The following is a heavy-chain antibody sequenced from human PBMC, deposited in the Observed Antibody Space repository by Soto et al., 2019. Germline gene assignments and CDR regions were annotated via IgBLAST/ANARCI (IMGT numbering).Heavy chain of an antibody. CDR3: ATDGVAGLPAHY. J-gene: IGHJ4*02. D-gene: IGHD6-6*01. Sequence: QVHLVESGGGLVKPGGSLRLSGAASGFTFSDYYMSWIRQAPGQGLEWVSYINSISSYTNYADSVKGRFTISRDNAKNALYLQMISLRAEDTAVYYCATDGVAGLPAHYWGQGTLVTVSS. CDR2: INSISSYT. CDR1: GFTFSDYY. V-gene: IGHV3-11*06.